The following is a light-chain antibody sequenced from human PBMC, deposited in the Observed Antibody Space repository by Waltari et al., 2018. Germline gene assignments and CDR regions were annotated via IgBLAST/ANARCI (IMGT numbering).Light chain of an antibody. CDR1: SSDIGAFNY. CDR2: DVT. J-gene: IGLJ3*02. CDR3: ASFISGSTSSVL. Sequence: QSALTQPASVSGSPGQSITISCTGTSSDIGAFNYVSWYQQHPGKAPKVLIYDVTNRPSGVSYHFSGSKSGNTASLTISGLQAEDEAYYHCASFISGSTSSVLFGGGTKLTVL. V-gene: IGLV2-14*03.